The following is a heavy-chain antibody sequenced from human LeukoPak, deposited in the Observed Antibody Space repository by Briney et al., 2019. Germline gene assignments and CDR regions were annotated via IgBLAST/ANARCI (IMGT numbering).Heavy chain of an antibody. CDR3: ARDGRYYDSSGYNQWFDP. Sequence: ASVKVSCKASGYTFTSYGISWVRQAPGQGLEWMGWISAYNGNTNHAQKLQGRVTMTTDPSTSTAYMELRSLRSDDTGVYYFARDGRYYDSSGYNQWFDPWGQGTLVTVSS. J-gene: IGHJ5*02. D-gene: IGHD3-22*01. CDR2: ISAYNGNT. CDR1: GYTFTSYG. V-gene: IGHV1-18*01.